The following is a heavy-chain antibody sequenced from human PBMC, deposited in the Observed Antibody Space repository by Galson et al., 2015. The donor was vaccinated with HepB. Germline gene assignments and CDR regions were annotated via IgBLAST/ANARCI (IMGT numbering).Heavy chain of an antibody. CDR1: GFTFSSYA. CDR2: ISGSGGST. J-gene: IGHJ4*02. Sequence: LRLSCAASGFTFSSYAMNWVRQAPGKGLEWVSGISGSGGSTYYVNSVKGRFTISRDNSKNTLYLQMNSLRAEDTAIYYCARVPSGYSYGARFDYWGQGTLVTVSS. D-gene: IGHD5-18*01. CDR3: ARVPSGYSYGARFDY. V-gene: IGHV3-23*01.